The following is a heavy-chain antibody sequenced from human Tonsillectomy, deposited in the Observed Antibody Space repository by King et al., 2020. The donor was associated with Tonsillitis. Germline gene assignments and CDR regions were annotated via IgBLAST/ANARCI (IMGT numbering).Heavy chain of an antibody. Sequence: QLQESGPGLVKPSETLSLTCTVSGGSISSYYWSWFRQPPGKGLVWIGYIFYSGSTNYNPSLKSRVTISVDTSKNQFSLKLSSVTAADTAVYYCARRECAYDKFDYWGQGTLVTVSS. CDR2: IFYSGST. V-gene: IGHV4-59*08. D-gene: IGHD5-12*01. CDR3: ARRECAYDKFDY. J-gene: IGHJ4*02. CDR1: GGSISSYY.